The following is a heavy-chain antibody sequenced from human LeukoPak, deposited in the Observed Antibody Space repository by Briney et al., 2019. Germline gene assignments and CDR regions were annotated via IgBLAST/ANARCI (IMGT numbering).Heavy chain of an antibody. D-gene: IGHD2-21*02. CDR2: VSHTGAT. J-gene: IGHJ4*01. CDR1: GGSISTSNYY. CDR3: ARSMVTTDRNFDH. V-gene: IGHV4-39*07. Sequence: SETLSLTCTVSGGSISTSNYYWGWIRQPPGRGPEWIGTVSHTGATQYSPSLTSRVTISLDTSKNQFSLSLNSVTAADTAIFYCARSMVTTDRNFDHWGQGTLVTVSS.